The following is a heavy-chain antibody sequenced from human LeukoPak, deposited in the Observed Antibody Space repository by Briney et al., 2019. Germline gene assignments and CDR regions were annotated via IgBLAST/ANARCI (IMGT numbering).Heavy chain of an antibody. Sequence: PSETLSLTCAVYGGSFSGYYWSWIRQPPGKGLEWIGSIYYSGSTYYNPSLKSRVTISVDTSKNQFSLKLSSVTAADTAVYYCARERKAAESPLYYYYYMDVWGKGTTVTISS. CDR2: IYYSGST. V-gene: IGHV4-34*01. CDR1: GGSFSGYY. D-gene: IGHD6-13*01. J-gene: IGHJ6*03. CDR3: ARERKAAESPLYYYYYMDV.